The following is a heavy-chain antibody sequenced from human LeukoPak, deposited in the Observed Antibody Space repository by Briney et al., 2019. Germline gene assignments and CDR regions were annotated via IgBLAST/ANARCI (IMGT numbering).Heavy chain of an antibody. CDR2: IRYDGSNK. D-gene: IGHD1-26*01. CDR3: VREDPRPGYWFFDL. CDR1: GFTFSSYG. Sequence: GGALRLSCAASGFTFSSYGMHWVRQAPGKGLEGVAFIRYDGSNKYYADSVKGRFTISRDNSKNTLYLQIRSLRPADTAVYYCVREDPRPGYWFFDLWGRGTLVTVSS. J-gene: IGHJ2*01. V-gene: IGHV3-30*02.